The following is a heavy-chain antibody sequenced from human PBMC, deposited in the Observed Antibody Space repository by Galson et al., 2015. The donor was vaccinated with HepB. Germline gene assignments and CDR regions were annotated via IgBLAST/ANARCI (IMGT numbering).Heavy chain of an antibody. CDR1: GDSVSSHSAA. J-gene: IGHJ3*02. CDR2: TYYRPKWYN. V-gene: IGHV6-1*01. D-gene: IGHD2-15*01. CDR3: AVVVAADDAFDI. Sequence: CAISGDSVSSHSAAWNWIRQSPSRGLEWLGRTYYRPKWYNDYAVSVKSRITINPDTSKNQFSLQLNSVTPEDTAVYYCAVVVAADDAFDIWGQGTMVTVSS.